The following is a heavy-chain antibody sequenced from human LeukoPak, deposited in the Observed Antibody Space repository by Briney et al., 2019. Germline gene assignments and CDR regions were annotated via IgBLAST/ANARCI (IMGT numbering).Heavy chain of an antibody. CDR2: IYWDDDK. J-gene: IGHJ4*02. CDR3: ARENHYDYVWGSYRPKYFDY. Sequence: SGPTLVKPTQTLTLTCTFSGFSLSTNGVGVGWIRQPPGKALEWLALIYWDDDKRYSPSLKSRLTITKDTSKNQVVLTMTNMDPVDTATYYCARENHYDYVWGSYRPKYFDYWGQGTLVTVSS. D-gene: IGHD3-16*02. V-gene: IGHV2-5*02. CDR1: GFSLSTNGVG.